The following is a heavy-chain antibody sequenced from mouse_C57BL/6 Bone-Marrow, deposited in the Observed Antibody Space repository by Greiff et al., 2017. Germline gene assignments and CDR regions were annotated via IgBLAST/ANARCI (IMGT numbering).Heavy chain of an antibody. CDR2: INPYNGGT. CDR1: GYTFTDYY. J-gene: IGHJ1*03. Sequence: EVQLQQSGPVLVKPGASVKMSCKASGYTFTDYYMNWVKQSHGKSLEWIGVINPYNGGTSYNQKFKGKATLTVDKYSSTAYMELNSLTSEDSAVYYCARELTNGYSEVWGTGTTVTVSS. CDR3: ARELTNGYSEV. V-gene: IGHV1-19*01. D-gene: IGHD1-1*01.